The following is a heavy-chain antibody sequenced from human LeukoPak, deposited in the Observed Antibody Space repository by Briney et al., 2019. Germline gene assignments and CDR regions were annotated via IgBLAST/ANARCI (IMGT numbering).Heavy chain of an antibody. CDR2: IRSKAYGGTT. CDR1: GFTFGDSA. J-gene: IGHJ4*02. V-gene: IGHV3-49*04. CDR3: TRYGGNSFSY. D-gene: IGHD4-23*01. Sequence: QPGRSLRLSCTASGFTFGDSAMSWVRQAPGKGLEWVGFIRSKAYGGTTEYAASVKGRFTISRDDSKSIAYLQMNSLKTEDTAVYYCTRYGGNSFSYWGQGTPVTVSS.